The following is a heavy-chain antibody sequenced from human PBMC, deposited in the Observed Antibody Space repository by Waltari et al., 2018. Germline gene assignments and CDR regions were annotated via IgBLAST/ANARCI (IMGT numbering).Heavy chain of an antibody. D-gene: IGHD6-6*01. CDR1: GFTFSIYN. CDR2: ISASSTYI. CDR3: ASGYSSSSLDY. V-gene: IGHV3-21*01. J-gene: IGHJ4*02. Sequence: ELQLVESGGGLVKPGGSLRLSCAASGFTFSIYNMNWVRQAPGKGLEWVSSISASSTYIYYADSMKGRFTISRDNAKNSLYLQMNSLRAEDTAVYYCASGYSSSSLDYWGQGTLVTVSS.